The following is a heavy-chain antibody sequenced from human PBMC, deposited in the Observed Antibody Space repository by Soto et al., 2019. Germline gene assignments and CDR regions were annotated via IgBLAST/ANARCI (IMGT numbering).Heavy chain of an antibody. CDR1: GYTFTSYG. V-gene: IGHV1-18*01. CDR2: ISAYNGNT. CDR3: ARGTGETYYDILTGRTVVDY. D-gene: IGHD3-9*01. J-gene: IGHJ4*02. Sequence: ASVKVSCKASGYTFTSYGISWVRQAPGQGLEWMGWISAYNGNTNYAQKLQGRVTMTTDTSTSTAYMELRSLRSDDTAVYYCARGTGETYYDILTGRTVVDYWGKGTLVTVSS.